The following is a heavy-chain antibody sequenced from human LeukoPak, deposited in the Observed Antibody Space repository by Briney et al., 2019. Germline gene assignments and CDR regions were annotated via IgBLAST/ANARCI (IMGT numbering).Heavy chain of an antibody. CDR3: ATSRSYVWGSSLPSDV. CDR2: IIPILGIA. Sequence: ASVKVSCKASGGTFSSYAISWVRQAPGQGLEWMGRIIPILGIANCAQKFQGRVTITADKSTSTAYMELSSLRSEDTAVYYCATSRSYVWGSSLPSDVWGQGTTVTVSS. CDR1: GGTFSSYA. V-gene: IGHV1-69*04. D-gene: IGHD3-16*01. J-gene: IGHJ6*02.